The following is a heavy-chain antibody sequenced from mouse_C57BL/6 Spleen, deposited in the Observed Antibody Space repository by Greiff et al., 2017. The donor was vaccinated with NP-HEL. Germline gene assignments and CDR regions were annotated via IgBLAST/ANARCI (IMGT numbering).Heavy chain of an antibody. J-gene: IGHJ4*01. V-gene: IGHV1-42*01. D-gene: IGHD4-1*01. Sequence: VQLQQSGPELVKPGASVKISCKASGYSFTGYYMNWVKQSPEKSLEWIGEINPSTGGTTYNQKFKAKATLTVDKSSSTAYMQLKSLTSEDSAVYYCARKGAYWDGAMDYWGQGTSVTVSS. CDR3: ARKGAYWDGAMDY. CDR2: INPSTGGT. CDR1: GYSFTGYY.